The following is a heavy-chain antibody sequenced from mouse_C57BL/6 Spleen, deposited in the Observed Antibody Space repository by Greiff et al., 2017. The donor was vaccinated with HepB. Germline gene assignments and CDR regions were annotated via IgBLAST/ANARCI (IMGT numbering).Heavy chain of an antibody. CDR3: ARPDYYGSSYGLYAMDY. D-gene: IGHD1-1*01. V-gene: IGHV5-17*01. CDR1: GFTFSDYG. J-gene: IGHJ4*01. CDR2: ISSGSSTI. Sequence: DVKLVESGGGLVKPGGSLKLSCAASGFTFSDYGMHWVRQAPEKGLEWVAYISSGSSTIYYADTVKGRFTISRDNAKNTLFLQMTSLRSEDTAMYYCARPDYYGSSYGLYAMDYWGQGTSVTVSS.